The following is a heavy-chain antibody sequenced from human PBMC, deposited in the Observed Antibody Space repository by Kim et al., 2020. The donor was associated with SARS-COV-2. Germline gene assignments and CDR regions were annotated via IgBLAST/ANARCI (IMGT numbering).Heavy chain of an antibody. D-gene: IGHD5-18*01. CDR1: GYTFTSYA. CDR2: INTNTGNP. V-gene: IGHV7-4-1*02. CDR3: ARVVFVDTATGEFDY. J-gene: IGHJ4*02. Sequence: ASVKVSCKASGYTFTSYAMNWVRQAPGQGLEWMGWINTNTGNPTYAQGFTGRFVFSLDTSVSTAYLQISSLKAEDTAVYYCARVVFVDTATGEFDYWGQGTLVTVSS.